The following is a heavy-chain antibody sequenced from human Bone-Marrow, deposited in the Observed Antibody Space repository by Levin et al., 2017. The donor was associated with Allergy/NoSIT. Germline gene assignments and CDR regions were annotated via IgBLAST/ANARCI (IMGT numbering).Heavy chain of an antibody. CDR3: TFIGSQY. CDR1: GFTVSSNY. J-gene: IGHJ1*01. V-gene: IGHV3-66*01. CDR2: IYSGDTT. Sequence: GGSLRLSCAASGFTVSSNYMSWVRQAPGKGLEWVSLIYSGDTTAYADSVKGRFTISRDNYKNTLYLQMTSLRAEDTAVYDSTFIGSQYWGQGTLVTVTT.